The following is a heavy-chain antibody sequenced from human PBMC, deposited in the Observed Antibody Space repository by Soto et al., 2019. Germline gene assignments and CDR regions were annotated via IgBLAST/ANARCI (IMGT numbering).Heavy chain of an antibody. J-gene: IGHJ4*02. CDR3: ARGVSAGVAY. CDR2: REPSTGRT. Sequence: QVQLVQSGAQLMKPGASGKVSCKSSGYSFTSLDSNWVRQTAGQGLVCMGWREPSTGRTGYAQKFQGRVTMTRDTSINTAYMELTTLTSDDTAFYYCARGVSAGVAYWGQGTLVIVSS. D-gene: IGHD1-26*01. CDR1: GYSFTSLD. V-gene: IGHV1-8*01.